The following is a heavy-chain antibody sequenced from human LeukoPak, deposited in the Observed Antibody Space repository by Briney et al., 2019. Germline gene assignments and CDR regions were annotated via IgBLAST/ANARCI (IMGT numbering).Heavy chain of an antibody. CDR1: GDSINNRSYY. CDR2: IYYGGTS. CDR3: ARQGGVRLDFDY. V-gene: IGHV4-39*01. Sequence: SETLSLTCTVSGDSINNRSYYWGWIRQPPGKGLEWIGSIYYGGTSFYNPSLKSRVAISVDTSKNQFSLSLSSVTAADTAVYYCARQGGVRLDFDYWGQGTLAPVPS. J-gene: IGHJ4*02. D-gene: IGHD2-8*01.